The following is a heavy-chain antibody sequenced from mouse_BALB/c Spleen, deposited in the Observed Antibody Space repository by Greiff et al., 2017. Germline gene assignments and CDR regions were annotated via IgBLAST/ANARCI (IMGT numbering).Heavy chain of an antibody. Sequence: VQLVESGAELVRPGTSVKVSCKASGYAFTNYLIEWVKQRPGQGLEWIGVINPGSGGTNYNEKFKGKATLTADKSSSTAYMQLSSLTSDDSAVYFCARNSRQLGGYDYWGQGTSVTVSS. CDR2: INPGSGGT. CDR3: ARNSRQLGGYDY. J-gene: IGHJ4*01. V-gene: IGHV1-54*01. D-gene: IGHD3-2*01. CDR1: GYAFTNYL.